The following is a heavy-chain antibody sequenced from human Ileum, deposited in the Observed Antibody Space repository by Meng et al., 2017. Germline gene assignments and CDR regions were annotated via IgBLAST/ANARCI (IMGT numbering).Heavy chain of an antibody. CDR3: STFWGGDPAY. CDR2: IGTKTHGETT. CDR1: GFSFSNAW. Sequence: GESLKISCAASGFSFSNAWMSWVRQAPGKGLEWVGRIGTKTHGETTDYVAPVKGRFIISRDDSKNMLYLQMNSLKAEDTAVYYCSTFWGGDPAYWAQGNQV. V-gene: IGHV3-15*04. J-gene: IGHJ4*02. D-gene: IGHD2-21*02.